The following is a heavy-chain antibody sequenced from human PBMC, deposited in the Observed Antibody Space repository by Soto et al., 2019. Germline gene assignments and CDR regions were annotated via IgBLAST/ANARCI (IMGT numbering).Heavy chain of an antibody. CDR1: GGTFSSYA. D-gene: IGHD3-22*01. CDR3: AREGLGYYDSSGYSAFDI. J-gene: IGHJ3*02. CDR2: IIPIFGTA. V-gene: IGHV1-69*12. Sequence: QVQLVQSGAEVKKPGSSVKVSCKASGGTFSSYAISWVRQAPGQGLEWMGGIIPIFGTANYAQKFQGRVTSTASXXTXTXXMELSSLRSEDTAVYDCAREGLGYYDSSGYSAFDIWGQGTMVTVSS.